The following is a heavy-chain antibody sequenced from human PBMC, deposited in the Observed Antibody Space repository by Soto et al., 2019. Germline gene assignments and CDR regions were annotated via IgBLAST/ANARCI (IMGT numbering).Heavy chain of an antibody. J-gene: IGHJ4*02. V-gene: IGHV3-48*01. CDR1: GFTFSSYS. D-gene: IGHD6-13*01. CDR2: ISSSSSTI. CDR3: ASFEIAAAGSDDY. Sequence: GGSLRLSCAASGFTFSSYSMNWVRQAPGKGLEWVSYISSSSSTIYYADSVKGRFTISRDNAKNSLYLQMNSLRAEDTAVYYCASFEIAAAGSDDYWGQGTLVTVSA.